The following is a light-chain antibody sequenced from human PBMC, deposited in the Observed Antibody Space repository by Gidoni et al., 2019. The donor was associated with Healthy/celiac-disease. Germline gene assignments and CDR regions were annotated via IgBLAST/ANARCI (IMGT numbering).Light chain of an antibody. CDR1: QSVSSY. CDR2: DAS. Sequence: EIVLTQSPATLSLSPGERATLSCRASQSVSSYLAWYQQKPGQAPRLLIYDASNRATGIPARFSGSGSGIDFTLTISSLEPEDFAVYYCQQRSNWPFSFGGGTKVEIK. CDR3: QQRSNWPFS. V-gene: IGKV3-11*01. J-gene: IGKJ4*01.